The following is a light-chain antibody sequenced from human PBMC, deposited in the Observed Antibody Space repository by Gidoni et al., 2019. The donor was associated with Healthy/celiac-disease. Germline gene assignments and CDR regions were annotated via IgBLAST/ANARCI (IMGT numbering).Light chain of an antibody. CDR3: QQRSNWPPRT. CDR2: DAS. V-gene: IGKV3-11*01. CDR1: QSVSSY. J-gene: IGKJ1*01. Sequence: EIVVTQSPATLSLSPGERATLSCRASQSVSSYLAWYQQKPGQAPRLLIYDASNRATGIPARFSGSGSGTDFTLTISSLEPEDFAVYYCQQRSNWPPRTFGQGTKVEIK.